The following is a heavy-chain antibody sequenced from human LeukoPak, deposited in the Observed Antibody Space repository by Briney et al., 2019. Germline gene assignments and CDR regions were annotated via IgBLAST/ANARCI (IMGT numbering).Heavy chain of an antibody. CDR1: GGTFSSYA. CDR3: AGGYYDSSEDY. V-gene: IGHV1-69*04. Sequence: SVKVSCKASGGTFSSYAISWVRQAPGQGLEWMGRIIPIFGIANYAQKFQGRVTITADKSTSTAYMELSSLRSEDTAVYYCAGGYYDSSEDYWGQGTLVTVSS. J-gene: IGHJ4*02. D-gene: IGHD3-22*01. CDR2: IIPIFGIA.